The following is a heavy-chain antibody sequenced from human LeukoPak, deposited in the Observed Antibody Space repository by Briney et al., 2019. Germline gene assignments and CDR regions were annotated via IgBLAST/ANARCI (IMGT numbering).Heavy chain of an antibody. V-gene: IGHV4-34*01. J-gene: IGHJ4*02. CDR3: ARGAPHGYCSGGNCYSDY. CDR1: GGSFSGYY. Sequence: SETLSLTCAVYGGSFSGYYWSWIRQPPGKGLEWIGEINHSGSTNYNPSLKSRVTISVDTSKNQFSLKLSSVTAADTAVYYCARGAPHGYCSGGNCYSDYWGQGTLVTVSS. CDR2: INHSGST. D-gene: IGHD2-15*01.